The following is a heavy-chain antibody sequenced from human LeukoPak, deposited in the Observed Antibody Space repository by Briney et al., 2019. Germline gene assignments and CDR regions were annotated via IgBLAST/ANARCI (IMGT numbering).Heavy chain of an antibody. CDR2: IHPSTGNP. D-gene: IGHD3-16*02. V-gene: IGHV7-4-1*02. J-gene: IGHJ4*02. CDR1: GYTFTGYY. Sequence: ASVKVSCKASGYTFTGYYMHWVRQAPGQGLEWMGWIHPSTGNPTYAQGFTGRFVFSLDTSVSTTYLQISSLKAEDTAVYYCARAFQSLGGLSLPDYWGQGTLVTVSS. CDR3: ARAFQSLGGLSLPDY.